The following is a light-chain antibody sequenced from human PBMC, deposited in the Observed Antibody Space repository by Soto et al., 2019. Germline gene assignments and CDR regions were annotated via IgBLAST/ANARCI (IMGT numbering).Light chain of an antibody. Sequence: DLQMTQSPSSLSASVGDRVTITCRASQGIGTYLGWFQQKPGKAPKSLIYSASKLQSGVPSRFSGSGSGTDFTLTISSLQPEDFATYYCQQYNNYPRTFGQGTKVEIK. CDR1: QGIGTY. J-gene: IGKJ1*01. V-gene: IGKV1-16*01. CDR2: SAS. CDR3: QQYNNYPRT.